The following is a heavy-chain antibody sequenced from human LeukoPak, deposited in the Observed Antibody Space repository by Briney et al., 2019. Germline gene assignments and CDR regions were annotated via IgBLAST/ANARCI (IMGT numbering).Heavy chain of an antibody. V-gene: IGHV1-24*01. CDR3: ATGSSSFSRRYYYYGMDV. J-gene: IGHJ6*02. CDR1: GYTLTELS. Sequence: ASVKVSCKVSGYTLTELSMHWVRQAPGKGREWMGGFDPEDGETIYAQKFQGRVTMTEDTSTDTAYMELSSLRSEDTAVYYCATGSSSFSRRYYYYGMDVWGQGTTVTVSS. CDR2: FDPEDGET. D-gene: IGHD6-13*01.